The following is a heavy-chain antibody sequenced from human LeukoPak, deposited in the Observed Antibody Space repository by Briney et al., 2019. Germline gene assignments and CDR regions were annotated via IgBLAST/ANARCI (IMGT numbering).Heavy chain of an antibody. V-gene: IGHV4-39*01. D-gene: IGHD5-12*01. J-gene: IGHJ4*02. CDR3: ARLSSGYDYSDY. Sequence: PSETLSLTCTVSGGSISSSSYYWGCIHRPRGKGLEWIGSIYYSGSTYYNPSLKSRVTISVDTSKNQFSLKLSSVTAADTAVYYCARLSSGYDYSDYWGQGTLVTVSS. CDR1: GGSISSSSYY. CDR2: IYYSGST.